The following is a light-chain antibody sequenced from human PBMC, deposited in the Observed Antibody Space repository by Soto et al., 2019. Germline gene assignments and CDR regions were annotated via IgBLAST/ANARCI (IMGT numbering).Light chain of an antibody. J-gene: IGLJ3*02. CDR3: LLSYRGPWV. CDR2: DTS. CDR1: TGSVTSGHY. Sequence: QAVVTQEPSLTVSPGGTVTLTCGSSTGSVTSGHYPHWFQQKPGQAPRTLIFDTSNKQSWTPARFSGSLLGGKAALTLSGSQPEDEAEYYCLLSYRGPWVFGGGTKLTVL. V-gene: IGLV7-46*01.